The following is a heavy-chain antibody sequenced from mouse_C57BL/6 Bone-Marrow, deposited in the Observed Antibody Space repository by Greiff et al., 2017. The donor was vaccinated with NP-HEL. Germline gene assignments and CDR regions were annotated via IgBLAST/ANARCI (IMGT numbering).Heavy chain of an antibody. D-gene: IGHD2-4*01. CDR3: ARDYDYDD. V-gene: IGHV5-17*01. J-gene: IGHJ2*01. CDR1: GFTFSDYG. Sequence: EVKLVESGGGLVKPGGSLKLSCAASGFTFSDYGMHWVRQAPEKGLEWVAYISSGSSTIYYADTVKGRFTISRDNAKNTLFLQMTSLRSEDTAMYYCARDYDYDDWGQGTTLTVSS. CDR2: ISSGSSTI.